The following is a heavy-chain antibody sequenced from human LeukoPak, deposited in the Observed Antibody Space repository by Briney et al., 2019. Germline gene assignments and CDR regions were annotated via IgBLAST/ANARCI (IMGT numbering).Heavy chain of an antibody. Sequence: SVKVSCKASGGTFSSYAISWVRQAPGQGVEWMGGIIPIFGTANYAQKFQGRVTITADESTSTAYMELSSLRSEDTAVYYCARDERFLEWLLFNYWGQGTLVTVSS. D-gene: IGHD3-3*01. V-gene: IGHV1-69*01. CDR1: GGTFSSYA. CDR3: ARDERFLEWLLFNY. J-gene: IGHJ4*02. CDR2: IIPIFGTA.